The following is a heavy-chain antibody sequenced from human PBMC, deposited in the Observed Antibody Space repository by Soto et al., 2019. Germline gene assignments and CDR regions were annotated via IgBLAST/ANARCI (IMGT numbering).Heavy chain of an antibody. CDR2: ISYDGSNK. J-gene: IGHJ6*02. CDR3: AKDGGPPGAGMDV. CDR1: GFTFSSYG. D-gene: IGHD2-15*01. V-gene: IGHV3-30*18. Sequence: QVQLVESGGGVVQPGRSLRLSCAASGFTFSSYGMHWVRQAPGKGLEWVAVISYDGSNKDYADSVKGRFTISRDNSKNTLYLQMNSLRAEDTAVYYFAKDGGPPGAGMDVWGQGTTVTVSS.